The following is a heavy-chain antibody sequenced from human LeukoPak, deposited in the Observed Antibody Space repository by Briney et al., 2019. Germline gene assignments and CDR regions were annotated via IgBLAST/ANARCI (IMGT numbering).Heavy chain of an antibody. Sequence: GGSLRLSCSASGFTFSSYAMHWVRQAPGKGLEHISGVNNIGGSTYYTDSVKGRFTISRDDSKDTLYLQMTSLRSEDTAVYYCVRPPSGFDYWGQGILVTVSS. V-gene: IGHV3-64D*09. CDR3: VRPPSGFDY. J-gene: IGHJ4*02. D-gene: IGHD6-19*01. CDR1: GFTFSSYA. CDR2: VNNIGGST.